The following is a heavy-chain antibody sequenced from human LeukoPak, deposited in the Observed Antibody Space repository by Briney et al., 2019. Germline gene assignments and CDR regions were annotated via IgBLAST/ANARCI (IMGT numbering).Heavy chain of an antibody. D-gene: IGHD4-17*01. CDR1: GFTFTSYA. V-gene: IGHV3-43*02. CDR2: ISGEGGST. Sequence: GGSLRLSRAASGFTFTSYAMNWVRQAPGKGLEWVSLISGEGGSTYYADSVKGRFTISRDNSKNSLYLQMNSLRTEDTALYYCAKGGLVYGVPAEYFQLWGQGTLVTVSS. J-gene: IGHJ1*01. CDR3: AKGGLVYGVPAEYFQL.